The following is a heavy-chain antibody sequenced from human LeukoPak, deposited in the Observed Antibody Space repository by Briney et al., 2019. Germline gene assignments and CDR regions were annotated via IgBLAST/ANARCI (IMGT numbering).Heavy chain of an antibody. CDR1: GYTFTSYG. D-gene: IGHD3-10*01. CDR2: ISAYNGNT. J-gene: IGHJ4*02. CDR3: ARAGYYGSGSYTCDY. V-gene: IGHV1-18*01. Sequence: ASVKVSCKASGYTFTSYGISWVRQAPGQGFEWMGWISAYNGNTNYAQKLQGRVTMTTDTSTSTAYMELRSLRSDDTAVYYCARAGYYGSGSYTCDYWGQGTLVTVSS.